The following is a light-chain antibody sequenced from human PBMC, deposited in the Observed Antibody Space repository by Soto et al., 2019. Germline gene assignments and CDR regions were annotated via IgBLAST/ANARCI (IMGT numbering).Light chain of an antibody. CDR3: QQYDTYWT. V-gene: IGKV1-5*03. Sequence: DIQMTQSPSTLSASVGDRVTITCRASQSINNRLAWYQQKPGKAPKLLIYKAPNLDIGVPSRFSGSGSGTEFTLTISSLQPDDFATYYCQQYDTYWTFGQGTKVEIK. J-gene: IGKJ1*01. CDR2: KAP. CDR1: QSINNR.